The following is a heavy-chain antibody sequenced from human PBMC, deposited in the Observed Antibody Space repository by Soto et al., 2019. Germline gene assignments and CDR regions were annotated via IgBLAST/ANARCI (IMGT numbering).Heavy chain of an antibody. CDR3: ARFVRSCSGTTCYTRADV. CDR2: IYSSGST. D-gene: IGHD2-2*02. CDR1: GGSVSSDTHY. V-gene: IGHV4-61*01. Sequence: SETLSLTGTVSGGSVSSDTHYWSWIRQPPGKRLEWIGFIYSSGSTNYNPSLKSRVTMSVDTSKNQFSLKLRSVIVADTAVYHCARFVRSCSGTTCYTRADVWGQGTTVTVSS. J-gene: IGHJ6*02.